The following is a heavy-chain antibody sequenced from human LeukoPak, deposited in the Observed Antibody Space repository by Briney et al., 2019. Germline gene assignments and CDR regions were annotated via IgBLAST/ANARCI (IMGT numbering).Heavy chain of an antibody. CDR1: GGSISSGSYY. CDR3: ARGGVFGNI. Sequence: SETLSLTCTVSGGSISSGSYYWSWIRQPAGKGLEWIGRIYTSGSTNYNPSLKPLVTISVDASKNQLSVKLRYVTAAHTAVYYCARGGVFGNIWGQGTMVTVSS. D-gene: IGHD6-13*01. J-gene: IGHJ3*02. V-gene: IGHV4-61*02. CDR2: IYTSGST.